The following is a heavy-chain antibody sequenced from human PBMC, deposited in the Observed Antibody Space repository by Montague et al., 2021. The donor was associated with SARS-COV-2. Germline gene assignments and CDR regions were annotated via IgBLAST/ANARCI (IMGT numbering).Heavy chain of an antibody. J-gene: IGHJ6*02. CDR2: MHFTGKT. Sequence: SETLSLTCSVSGDSITNHYWSWIRQPAGKGLEWIGRMHFTGKTNFSPFFSSRLTMSADTSKNQFSLKLTSVTAADTAVYYCARDSRTSGWGYWYHGLDVWGQGTTVIVS. CDR3: ARDSRTSGWGYWYHGLDV. CDR1: GDSITNHY. V-gene: IGHV4-4*07. D-gene: IGHD6-19*01.